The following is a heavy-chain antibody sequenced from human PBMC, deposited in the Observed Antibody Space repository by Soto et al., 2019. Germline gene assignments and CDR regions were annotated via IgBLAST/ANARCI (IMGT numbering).Heavy chain of an antibody. V-gene: IGHV3-48*01. J-gene: IGHJ6*03. CDR2: ISSSSSTI. CDR3: ARDSTYYDFWSGEYYYYYMDV. D-gene: IGHD3-3*01. CDR1: GFTFSSYS. Sequence: GGSLRLSCAAPGFTFSSYSMNWVRQAPGKGLEWVSYISSSSSTIYYADSVKGRFTISRDNAKNSLYLQMNSLRAEDTAVYYCARDSTYYDFWSGEYYYYYMDVWGKGTTVTVSS.